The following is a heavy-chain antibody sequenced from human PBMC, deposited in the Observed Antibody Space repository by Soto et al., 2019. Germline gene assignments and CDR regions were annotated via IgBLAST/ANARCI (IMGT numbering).Heavy chain of an antibody. V-gene: IGHV4-34*01. J-gene: IGHJ4*02. CDR1: GGSFSGYY. D-gene: IGHD2-15*01. CDR2: INHSGST. Sequence: SETLSLTCAVYGGSFSGYYWSWIRQPPGKGLEWIGEINHSGSTNYNPSLKSRVTISVDTSKNQFSLKLSSVTAADTAVYYCARHPLGVVAATRFDYWGQGTLVTVSS. CDR3: ARHPLGVVAATRFDY.